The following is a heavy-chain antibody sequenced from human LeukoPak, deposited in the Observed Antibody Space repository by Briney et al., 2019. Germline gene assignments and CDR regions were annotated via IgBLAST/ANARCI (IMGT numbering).Heavy chain of an antibody. J-gene: IGHJ4*02. V-gene: IGHV3-30*02. CDR2: IRYDGSNE. Sequence: GGSLRLSCTTSGFSFSNFGMHWVRQAPDKGLEWLAFIRYDGSNEYSADSVKGRFTISRDNSRNTLFLQMDSLRSEDTAVYYCARDLRTFGDFDYWGQGTLVIVSS. CDR3: ARDLRTFGDFDY. CDR1: GFSFSNFG. D-gene: IGHD3-3*01.